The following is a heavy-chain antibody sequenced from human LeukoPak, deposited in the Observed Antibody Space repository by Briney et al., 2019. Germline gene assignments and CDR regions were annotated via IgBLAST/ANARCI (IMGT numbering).Heavy chain of an antibody. Sequence: AASVTVSCKASGGTFSSYAISWVRQAPGQGLEWVGGIIPIFGTANYAQKFQGRVTITADESTSTAYMELSSLRSEDTAVYYCATELPLITMVRGVIIERYYYGMDVWGQGTTVTVSS. CDR2: IIPIFGTA. V-gene: IGHV1-69*13. J-gene: IGHJ6*02. CDR1: GGTFSSYA. D-gene: IGHD3-10*01. CDR3: ATELPLITMVRGVIIERYYYGMDV.